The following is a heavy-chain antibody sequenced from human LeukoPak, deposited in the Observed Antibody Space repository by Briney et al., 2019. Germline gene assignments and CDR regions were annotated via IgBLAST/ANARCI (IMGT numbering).Heavy chain of an antibody. D-gene: IGHD1-20*01. CDR2: IDHSGRT. V-gene: IGHV4-34*01. CDR1: GGSFSGYY. CDR3: AREEDNSYFDF. Sequence: SETLSLTCAVYGGSFSGYYWSWIRQPPGKGLEWIGEIDHSGRTNSNPSLKSRVTISVDMSKNQFSLRLSSVTAADTAVYYCAREEDNSYFDFWGQGTLVTVSS. J-gene: IGHJ4*02.